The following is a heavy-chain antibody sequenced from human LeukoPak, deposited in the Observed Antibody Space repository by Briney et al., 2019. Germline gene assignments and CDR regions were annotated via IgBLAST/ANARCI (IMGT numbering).Heavy chain of an antibody. J-gene: IGHJ4*02. D-gene: IGHD3-22*01. CDR3: ARPHDSSGYYRYWFDY. CDR2: IWYDGSNK. Sequence: SGGSLRLSCAASGFTFSSYGMHWVRQAPGKGREWVAVIWYDGSNKYYADSVKGRFTISRDNSKNTLYLQMNSLRAEDTAVYYCARPHDSSGYYRYWFDYWGQGTLVTVSS. V-gene: IGHV3-33*01. CDR1: GFTFSSYG.